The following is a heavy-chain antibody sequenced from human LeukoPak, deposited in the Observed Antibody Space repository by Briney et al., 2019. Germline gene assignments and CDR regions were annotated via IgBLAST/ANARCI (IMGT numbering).Heavy chain of an antibody. J-gene: IGHJ6*04. V-gene: IGHV4-59*01. Sequence: TSETLSLTCTVSGGSISSYYWSWIRQSPGKGLEWIGFIYNDGSTNYSPSLKSRLTISVDTSKNQFSLKLSSVTAADTAVYYCARVFGGVIVRSSEVDVWGKGTTVTISS. CDR2: IYNDGST. CDR3: ARVFGGVIVRSSEVDV. CDR1: GGSISSYY. D-gene: IGHD3-16*02.